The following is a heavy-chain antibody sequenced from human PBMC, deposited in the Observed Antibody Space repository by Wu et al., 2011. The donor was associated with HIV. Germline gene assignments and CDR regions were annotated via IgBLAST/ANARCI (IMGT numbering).Heavy chain of an antibody. CDR3: ARTDYYDSSAYSVYYYYAMDV. D-gene: IGHD3-22*01. Sequence: QVQLVQSGAEVREPGSSVKVSCKASGGTLRKYAFSWVRQAPGQGLEWMGGVIPMFPTANYAQKFQGKVTITTDESTNTAYMELSSLRSEDTAVYYCARTDYYDSSAYSVYYYYAMDVWAKGPRSSSP. J-gene: IGHJ6*02. V-gene: IGHV1-69*01. CDR2: VIPMFPTA. CDR1: GGTLRKYA.